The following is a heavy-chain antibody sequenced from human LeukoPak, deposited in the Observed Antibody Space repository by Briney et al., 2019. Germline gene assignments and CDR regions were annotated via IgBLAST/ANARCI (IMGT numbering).Heavy chain of an antibody. CDR1: GFSFTSFS. CDR2: ISFDGTTK. CDR3: ARRWDSSGPIDY. J-gene: IGHJ4*01. V-gene: IGHV3-30*04. D-gene: IGHD3-22*01. Sequence: GGSLRLSCATSGFSFTSFSIHWVRQTPDKGLEWLAVISFDGTTKYYADSVKGRFTISRDNSKNTVFLQMNSLRFEDTALYFCARRWDSSGPIDYWGQGTLVSVSS.